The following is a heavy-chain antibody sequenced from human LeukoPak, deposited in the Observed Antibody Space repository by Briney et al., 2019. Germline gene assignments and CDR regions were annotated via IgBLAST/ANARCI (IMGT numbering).Heavy chain of an antibody. CDR2: IYYSGST. V-gene: IGHV4-30-4*01. CDR1: GGSISSGDYY. CDR3: ARDFLFNYSPLRTSQVHYYYYGMDV. J-gene: IGHJ6*02. Sequence: SQTLSLTCTVSGGSISSGDYYWSWIRQPPGKGLEWIGYIYYSGSTYYNPSLKSRVTISVDTSKNQFSLKLSSVTAADTAVYYCARDFLFNYSPLRTSQVHYYYYGMDVWGQGTTVTVSS. D-gene: IGHD2/OR15-2a*01.